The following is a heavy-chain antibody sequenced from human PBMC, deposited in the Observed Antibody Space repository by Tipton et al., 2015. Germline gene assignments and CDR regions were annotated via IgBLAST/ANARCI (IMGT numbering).Heavy chain of an antibody. Sequence: TLSLTCGVSGGSFSGYYWNWIRQPPGKGLEWIGEINDSGSTKYNPSLESRVFMSIDTPKTQFSLKVSSVTAADTAVYYCARGMASTGWFGGEFDYWGLGTLVTVSS. J-gene: IGHJ4*02. V-gene: IGHV4-34*01. CDR2: INDSGST. CDR1: GGSFSGYY. D-gene: IGHD6-19*01. CDR3: ARGMASTGWFGGEFDY.